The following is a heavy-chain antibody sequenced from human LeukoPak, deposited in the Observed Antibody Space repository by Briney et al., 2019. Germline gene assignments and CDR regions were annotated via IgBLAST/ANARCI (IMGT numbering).Heavy chain of an antibody. Sequence: GGSLRLSCAASGFTFSSYSMNWVRQAPGKGLEWVSSISISSSYIYYADSVKGGFTISRDNAKTSLYLKMNSLRAEDTAVYYCARDTGYYDFWSGYYPYYFDYWGQGTLVTVSS. D-gene: IGHD3-3*01. J-gene: IGHJ4*02. CDR2: ISISSSYI. V-gene: IGHV3-21*01. CDR3: ARDTGYYDFWSGYYPYYFDY. CDR1: GFTFSSYS.